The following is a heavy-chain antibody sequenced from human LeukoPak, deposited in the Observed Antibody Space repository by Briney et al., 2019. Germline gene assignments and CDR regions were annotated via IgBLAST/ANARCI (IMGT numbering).Heavy chain of an antibody. Sequence: GGSLRLSCAASGFTFSSYWMHWVRQAPGRGLVWVSRIDSNGRTINYADSVKGRFTISRDNANSMLYLQMNSLRAEDSAVYYCAKDFVGPDDYWGQGTLVTVSS. V-gene: IGHV3-74*01. CDR1: GFTFSSYW. J-gene: IGHJ4*02. CDR3: AKDFVGPDDY. CDR2: IDSNGRTI. D-gene: IGHD1-26*01.